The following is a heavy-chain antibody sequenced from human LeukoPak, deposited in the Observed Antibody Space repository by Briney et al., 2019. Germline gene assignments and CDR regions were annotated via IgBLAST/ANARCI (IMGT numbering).Heavy chain of an antibody. D-gene: IGHD6-6*01. Sequence: GGSLSLSCAASGFTFMDYYMSWIRQAPGKGLEWVSYISSSGSTIYYADSVKGRFTISRDNAKKSMYLQMNSLRAEDTAVYYCAKGTGARPFDYWGQGTLVTVSS. CDR2: ISSSGSTI. J-gene: IGHJ4*02. CDR1: GFTFMDYY. V-gene: IGHV3-11*01. CDR3: AKGTGARPFDY.